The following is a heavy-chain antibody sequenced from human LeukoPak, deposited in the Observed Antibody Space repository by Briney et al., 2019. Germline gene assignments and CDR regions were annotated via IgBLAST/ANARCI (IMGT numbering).Heavy chain of an antibody. J-gene: IGHJ6*03. Sequence: GASVKVSCKAFGGTFSSYAISWVRQAPGQGLEWMGGIIPIFGTANYAQKFQGRVTITADESTSTAYMELSSLRSEDTAVYYCAREGAYYYGSSGYSPRSYYYYYMDVWGKGTTVTVSS. CDR1: GGTFSSYA. CDR2: IIPIFGTA. V-gene: IGHV1-69*13. CDR3: AREGAYYYGSSGYSPRSYYYYYMDV. D-gene: IGHD3-22*01.